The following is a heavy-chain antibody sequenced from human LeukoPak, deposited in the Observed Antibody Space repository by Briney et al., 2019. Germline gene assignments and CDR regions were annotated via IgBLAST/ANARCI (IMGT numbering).Heavy chain of an antibody. V-gene: IGHV4-4*07. CDR3: AREALGYCSSTSCYGGFDP. Sequence: SETLSLTCTVSGGSISSYYWSWIRQPAGKGLEWIGRIYTSGSTNYNPSLKSRVTMSVDTSKNQFSLKLSSVTAADTAVYYCAREALGYCSSTSCYGGFDPRGQGTLVTVSS. CDR2: IYTSGST. D-gene: IGHD2-2*01. CDR1: GGSISSYY. J-gene: IGHJ5*02.